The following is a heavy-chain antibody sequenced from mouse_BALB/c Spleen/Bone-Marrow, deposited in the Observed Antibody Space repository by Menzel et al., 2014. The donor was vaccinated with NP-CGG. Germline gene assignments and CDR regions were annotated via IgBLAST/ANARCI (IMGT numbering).Heavy chain of an antibody. D-gene: IGHD1-1*01. Sequence: QVQLKESGPELVKPGASVKISCKASGYSFTSYYIHWVKQRPGQGLEWIGWIFPGSGNTKYNEKFKGKATLTADTSSSTAYMQLSSLTSEDSAVYFCVSTFDYWGQGTTLTVSS. J-gene: IGHJ2*01. V-gene: IGHV1-66*01. CDR3: VSTFDY. CDR2: IFPGSGNT. CDR1: GYSFTSYY.